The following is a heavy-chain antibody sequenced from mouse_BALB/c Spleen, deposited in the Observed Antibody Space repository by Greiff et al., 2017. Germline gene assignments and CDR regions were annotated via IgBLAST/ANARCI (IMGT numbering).Heavy chain of an antibody. V-gene: IGHV1-18*01. CDR3: ARGGYDVGNVGDYYAMDY. Sequence: VQLQQSGPELVKPGASVKIPCKASGYTFTDYNMDWVKQSHGKSLEWIGDINPNNGGTIYNQKFKGKATLTADKSSSTAYMQLSSLTSENSAVYFCARGGYDVGNVGDYYAMDYWGQGTSVTVSS. CDR2: INPNNGGT. J-gene: IGHJ4*01. D-gene: IGHD2-14*01. CDR1: GYTFTDYN.